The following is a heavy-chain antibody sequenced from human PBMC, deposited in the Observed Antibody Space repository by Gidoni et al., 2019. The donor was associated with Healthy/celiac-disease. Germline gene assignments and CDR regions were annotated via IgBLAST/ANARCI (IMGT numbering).Heavy chain of an antibody. Sequence: QITLKESGPTLVKPTQTLTLTCTFSGFSLSTSGVGVGWIRQPPGKALEWLALIYWNDDKRYSPSLKSRLTITKDTSKNQVVLTMTNMDPVDTATYYCAHSHLLYGSGNPYYYYGMDVWGQGTTVTVSS. CDR2: IYWNDDK. J-gene: IGHJ6*02. V-gene: IGHV2-5*01. CDR3: AHSHLLYGSGNPYYYYGMDV. CDR1: GFSLSTSGVG. D-gene: IGHD3-10*01.